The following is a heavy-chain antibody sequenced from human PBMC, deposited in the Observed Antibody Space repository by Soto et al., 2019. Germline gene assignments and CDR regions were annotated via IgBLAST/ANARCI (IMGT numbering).Heavy chain of an antibody. CDR1: GGTFSSYA. CDR2: IIPIFGTA. V-gene: IGHV1-69*13. CDR3: AREGGVPPTIGYCSSTSCRRYYFDY. J-gene: IGHJ4*02. D-gene: IGHD2-2*01. Sequence: SVKVSCKASGGTFSSYAISWVRQAPGQGLEWKGGIIPIFGTANYAQKFQGRVTITADESTSTAYMELSSLRSEDTAVYYCAREGGVPPTIGYCSSTSCRRYYFDYWGQGTLVTVSS.